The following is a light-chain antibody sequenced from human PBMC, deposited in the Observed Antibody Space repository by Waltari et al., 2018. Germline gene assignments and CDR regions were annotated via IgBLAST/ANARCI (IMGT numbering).Light chain of an antibody. CDR2: AAS. V-gene: IGKV1-27*01. J-gene: IGKJ4*01. Sequence: IQMTQSPSSLSASVGDRVTITCRASQGISNDLAWFQQKPGNVPKLLIYAASTLQLGVPSRFSGRGSGTDFSLTISSLQPEDVATYYCQKYNTGLTFGGGTKVEIK. CDR3: QKYNTGLT. CDR1: QGISND.